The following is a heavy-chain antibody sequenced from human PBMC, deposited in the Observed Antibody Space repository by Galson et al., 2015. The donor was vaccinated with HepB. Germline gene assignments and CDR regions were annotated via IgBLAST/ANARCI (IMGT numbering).Heavy chain of an antibody. CDR3: TTKDIVVVPAATFDY. D-gene: IGHD2-2*01. V-gene: IGHV3-15*01. J-gene: IGHJ4*02. Sequence: SLRLSCAASGFTFSNAWMSWVRQAPGKGLEWVGRIKSKTDGGTTDYAAPVKGRFTISRDDSKNTLYLQMNSLKTEDTAVYYCTTKDIVVVPAATFDYWGQGTLVTVSS. CDR1: GFTFSNAW. CDR2: IKSKTDGGTT.